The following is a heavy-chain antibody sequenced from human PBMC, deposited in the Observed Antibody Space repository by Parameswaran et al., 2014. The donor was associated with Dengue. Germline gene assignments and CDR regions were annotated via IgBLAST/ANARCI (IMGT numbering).Heavy chain of an antibody. D-gene: IGHD3-10*01. V-gene: IGHV4-34*01. CDR3: ARRVSSYYYGSGSYIYFDY. CDR2: INHSGST. J-gene: IGHJ4*02. Sequence: WIRQPPGKGLEWIGEINHSGSTNYNPSLKSRVTISVDTSKNQFSLKLSSVTAADTAVYYCARRVSSYYYGSGSYIYFDYWGQGTLVTVSS.